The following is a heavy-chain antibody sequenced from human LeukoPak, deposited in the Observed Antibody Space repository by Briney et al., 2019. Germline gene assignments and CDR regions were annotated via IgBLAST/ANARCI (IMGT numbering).Heavy chain of an antibody. D-gene: IGHD3-16*01. CDR3: ARVSFHYHSGNYGWYFGD. V-gene: IGHV4-59*11. CDR2: IYYTGIT. Sequence: SETLSHACTVSGGSISGHYWSLIRQPPGKGLEWIGYIYYTGITKYNPSLKSRVTISVDTSKNQFSLRLTSVTAADTAVYYCARVSFHYHSGNYGWYFGDWGQGTLVTVSS. J-gene: IGHJ4*02. CDR1: GGSISGHY.